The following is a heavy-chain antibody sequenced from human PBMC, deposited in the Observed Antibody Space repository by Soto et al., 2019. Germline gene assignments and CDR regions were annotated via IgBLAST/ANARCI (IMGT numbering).Heavy chain of an antibody. J-gene: IGHJ4*02. CDR2: IDWDDDK. V-gene: IGHV2-70*01. CDR1: GFSLSTSGMC. CDR3: ARIPAAVGATKAYFDY. D-gene: IGHD1-26*01. Sequence: VNPTQTLTLTCTFSGFSLSTSGMCVSWIRQPPGKALEWLALIDWDDDKYYSTSLKTRLTISKDTSKNQVVLTMTNMDPVDTATYYCARIPAAVGATKAYFDYWGQGTLVTVSS.